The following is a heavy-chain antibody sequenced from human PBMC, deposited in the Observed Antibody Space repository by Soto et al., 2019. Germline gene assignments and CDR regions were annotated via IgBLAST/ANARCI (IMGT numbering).Heavy chain of an antibody. CDR3: ARGTSGLAADF. CDR2: INYNGKT. V-gene: IGHV4-59*01. Sequence: PSETLSLTCTVSGGSISSYSWSWIRQPPGKGLEWIGNINYNGKTNYNPSLESRVTISIDTSKNQFSLKLNSVTAADTAVYFCARGTSGLAADFWGQGALVTVSS. D-gene: IGHD6-19*01. J-gene: IGHJ4*02. CDR1: GGSISSYS.